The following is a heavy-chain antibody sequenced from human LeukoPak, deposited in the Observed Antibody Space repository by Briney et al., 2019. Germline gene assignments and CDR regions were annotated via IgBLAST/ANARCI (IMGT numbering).Heavy chain of an antibody. J-gene: IGHJ3*02. V-gene: IGHV1-8*01. Sequence: ASVKVSCKASGYTFTNYDINWVRQATGQGLEWMGWMNPNSGNTGYAQKFQGRVTMTRNTSISTAYMELSSLRSEDTAVYYCARGYFFTTSDAFDIWGQGTMVTVSS. CDR1: GYTFTNYD. D-gene: IGHD2/OR15-2a*01. CDR2: MNPNSGNT. CDR3: ARGYFFTTSDAFDI.